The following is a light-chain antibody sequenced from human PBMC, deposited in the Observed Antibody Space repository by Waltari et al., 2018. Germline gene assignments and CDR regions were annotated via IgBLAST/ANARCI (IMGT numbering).Light chain of an antibody. Sequence: EIVLTQSPGTLSLSPGERATLSCRARKSVIRTYLAWYQQKPGQAPRLPIYETSSRATGIPDRFSGSGSGTDFTLTISGLEPEDFAVYYCQQYGNSLWTFGQGTKVEIK. CDR1: KSVIRTY. J-gene: IGKJ1*01. CDR2: ETS. CDR3: QQYGNSLWT. V-gene: IGKV3-20*01.